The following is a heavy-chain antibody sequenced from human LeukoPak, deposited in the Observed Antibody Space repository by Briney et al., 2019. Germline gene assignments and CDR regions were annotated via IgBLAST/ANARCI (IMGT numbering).Heavy chain of an antibody. D-gene: IGHD3-10*01. Sequence: SETLSLTCTVSGGSISSYYWSWIRQPPGKGLEWIGYIYYSGSTNYNPSLKSRVTISVDTSKNQFSLKLSSVTAADTAVYYCARVGGSRFGEPPHFDYWGQGTLVTVSS. J-gene: IGHJ4*02. CDR3: ARVGGSRFGEPPHFDY. CDR2: IYYSGST. CDR1: GGSISSYY. V-gene: IGHV4-59*08.